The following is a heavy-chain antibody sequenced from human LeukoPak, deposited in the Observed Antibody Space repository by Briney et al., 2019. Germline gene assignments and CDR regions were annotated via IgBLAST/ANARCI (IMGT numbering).Heavy chain of an antibody. V-gene: IGHV3-20*04. D-gene: IGHD3-3*01. J-gene: IGHJ4*02. CDR2: INWNGDST. Sequence: GGSLRLSCAASGFTFDDYGMSWVRHAPGKGPEWVSNINWNGDSTGYADSVKGRFTISRDNGKNSLYLQMNSLRAEDTAVYYCARDRFWSYTAGGFEESYYFDYWGQGTLVTVSS. CDR1: GFTFDDYG. CDR3: ARDRFWSYTAGGFEESYYFDY.